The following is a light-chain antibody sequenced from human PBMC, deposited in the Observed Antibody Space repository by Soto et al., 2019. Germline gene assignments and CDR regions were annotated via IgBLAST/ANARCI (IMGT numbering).Light chain of an antibody. CDR2: DVS. J-gene: IGLJ1*01. Sequence: QSVLTQLPSASGSPGHSVTISCTGTSSDVGGYNYVSWYQQHPGKAPKFMIYDVSNRPSGVSNRFSGSKSGNTASLTISGLQAEDEADYYCCSYTTSNTRQIVFGTGTKVTVL. CDR1: SSDVGGYNY. CDR3: CSYTTSNTRQIV. V-gene: IGLV2-14*01.